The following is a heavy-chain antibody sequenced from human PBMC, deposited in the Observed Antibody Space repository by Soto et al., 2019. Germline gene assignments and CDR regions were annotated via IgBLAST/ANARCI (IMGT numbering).Heavy chain of an antibody. D-gene: IGHD3-9*01. CDR2: TYYRSKWFN. J-gene: IGHJ5*02. CDR3: AREGRLVASSFHNWFDP. V-gene: IGHV6-1*01. CDR1: GDSVSNNSAA. Sequence: SQTLSLTCAISGDSVSNNSAAWNWIRQSPSRGLEWLGRTYYRSKWFNNYALSVKGRITINPDTSKNQFSLQLNSVTPEDTAVYYCAREGRLVASSFHNWFDPWGQGTLVTVSS.